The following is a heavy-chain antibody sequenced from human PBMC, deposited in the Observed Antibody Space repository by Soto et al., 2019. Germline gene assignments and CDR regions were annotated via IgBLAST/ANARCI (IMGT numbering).Heavy chain of an antibody. CDR2: IESGGST. Sequence: GGSLRLSCNASGFTFSSSYMSWVRQAPGMGLEWVAVIESGGSTHYADSVKGRFTISRDNSKNMIYLQLHTLRAEDTAVYYCAKDLGPLRLLNYYFYGLDVWGQGTTVTVSS. CDR1: GFTFSSSY. J-gene: IGHJ6*02. V-gene: IGHV3-53*01. D-gene: IGHD2-15*01. CDR3: AKDLGPLRLLNYYFYGLDV.